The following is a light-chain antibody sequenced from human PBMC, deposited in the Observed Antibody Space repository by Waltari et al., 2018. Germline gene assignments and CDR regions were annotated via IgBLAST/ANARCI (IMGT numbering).Light chain of an antibody. CDR2: GTC. CDR3: QQYDISPLT. V-gene: IGKV3-20*01. Sequence: EIVLTQSPGTLSLSPGEAATLSCRTSQTIRTTYLAWYQQKPGQAPNLLIYGTCSRATGIPDRFTGSGSGTDFSLTISSLEPEDFATYYCQQYDISPLTFGGGTKVEI. J-gene: IGKJ4*01. CDR1: QTIRTTY.